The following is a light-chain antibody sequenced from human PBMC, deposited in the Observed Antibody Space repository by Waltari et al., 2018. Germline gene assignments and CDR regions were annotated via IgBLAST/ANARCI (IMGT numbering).Light chain of an antibody. V-gene: IGLV2-18*02. CDR1: SGDIGAYNS. J-gene: IGLJ2*01. CDR2: AVT. CDR3: SSRTIDSTLV. Sequence: QSALTQPPSMSGSPGQSLTISCTGTSGDIGAYNSVSWYQQSPGTAPKLIIYAVTNRPSGVPERFSASKSGNTASLTISGLQAEDEADYSCSSRTIDSTLVFGTGTKLTIL.